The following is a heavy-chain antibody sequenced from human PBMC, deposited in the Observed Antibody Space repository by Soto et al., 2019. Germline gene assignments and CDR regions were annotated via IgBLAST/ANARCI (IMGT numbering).Heavy chain of an antibody. J-gene: IGHJ4*02. D-gene: IGHD1-1*01. Sequence: EVQLVESGGGLVQPGGSLRLSCAASGFTFSKYWMRWVRQAPGKGMEWVADMKPDGSEKYYVDSVKGRFTISRDNAKNSMILQMNSMRTEDSSVYYCAKSDLNALDHWGQGTLVIVS. CDR1: GFTFSKYW. CDR2: MKPDGSEK. V-gene: IGHV3-7*01. CDR3: AKSDLNALDH.